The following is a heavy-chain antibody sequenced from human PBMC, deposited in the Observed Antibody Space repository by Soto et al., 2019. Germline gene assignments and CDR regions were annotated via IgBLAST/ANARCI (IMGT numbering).Heavy chain of an antibody. CDR2: ISGSGGST. CDR3: AKARGDIVVRGGMDV. Sequence: EVQLLESGGGLVQPGGSLRLSCAASGFTFSSYAMSWVRQAPGKGLEWVSAISGSGGSTYYADSVKGRFTISRDNSKNTLYLQMNSLRAGDTAVYYCAKARGDIVVRGGMDVWGQGTTVTVSS. J-gene: IGHJ6*02. D-gene: IGHD2-15*01. CDR1: GFTFSSYA. V-gene: IGHV3-23*01.